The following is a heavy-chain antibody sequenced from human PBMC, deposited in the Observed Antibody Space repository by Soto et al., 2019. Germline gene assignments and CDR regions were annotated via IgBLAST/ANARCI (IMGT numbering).Heavy chain of an antibody. Sequence: GGSLRLSCAAPGFTFSSYAMSWVRQAPGKGLEWVSAISGSGGSTYYADSVKGRFTISRDNSKNTLYLQMNSLRAEDTAVYYCAKGPYYDSSGCLDYWGQGTLVTVSS. CDR3: AKGPYYDSSGCLDY. CDR1: GFTFSSYA. V-gene: IGHV3-23*01. J-gene: IGHJ4*02. D-gene: IGHD3-22*01. CDR2: ISGSGGST.